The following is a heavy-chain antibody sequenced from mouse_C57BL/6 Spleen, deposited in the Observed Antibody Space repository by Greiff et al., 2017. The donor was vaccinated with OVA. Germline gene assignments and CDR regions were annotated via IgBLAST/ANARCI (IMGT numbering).Heavy chain of an antibody. V-gene: IGHV1-22*01. Sequence: EVQLQQSGPELVKPGASVKMSCKASGYTFTDYNMHWVKQSHGKSLEWIGYINPNNGGTSYNQKFKGKATLTVNKSSSTAYMELRSLTSEDSAVYYCATPFYGYYYAMDYWGQGTSFTVSS. CDR2: INPNNGGT. J-gene: IGHJ4*01. D-gene: IGHD2-9*01. CDR1: GYTFTDYN. CDR3: ATPFYGYYYAMDY.